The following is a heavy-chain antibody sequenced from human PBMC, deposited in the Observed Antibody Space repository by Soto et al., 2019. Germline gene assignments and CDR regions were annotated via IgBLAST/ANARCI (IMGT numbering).Heavy chain of an antibody. D-gene: IGHD6-6*01. J-gene: IGHJ4*02. CDR3: ARDLVRYSSSSDRFDY. V-gene: IGHV3-48*02. CDR1: GFTFSSYS. CDR2: ISSSSSTI. Sequence: GGSLRLSCAASGFTFSSYSMNWVRQAPGKGLEWVSYISSSSSTIYYAASVKGRFTISRDNAKNSLYLQMNSLRDEDTAVYYCARDLVRYSSSSDRFDYWGQGTLVTVSS.